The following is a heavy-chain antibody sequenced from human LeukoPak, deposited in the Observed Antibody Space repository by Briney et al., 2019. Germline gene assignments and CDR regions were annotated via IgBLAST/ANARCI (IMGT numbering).Heavy chain of an antibody. D-gene: IGHD3-9*01. CDR1: GFSFSTYA. CDR3: AKVPSSAWFDYYFDY. V-gene: IGHV3-23*01. CDR2: ISASGGYT. Sequence: GGSLRLSCAASGFSFSTYAMGCVRQAPGKGLKWVSGISASGGYTYYADSVKGRFTISRDNSKNTLYLQMSSLRAEDSALYYCAKVPSSAWFDYYFDYWGQGTLVTVSS. J-gene: IGHJ4*02.